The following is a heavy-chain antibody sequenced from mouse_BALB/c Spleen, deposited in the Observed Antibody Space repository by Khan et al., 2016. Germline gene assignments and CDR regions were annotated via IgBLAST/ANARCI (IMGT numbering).Heavy chain of an antibody. J-gene: IGHJ4*01. CDR3: ARDDGSTYVRGMDY. V-gene: IGHV3-8*02. Sequence: VQLKESGPRLVKLSQTLSLTCSVTGDSITSGYWNWIRKFPGNKLEYMGYISHSGSTSYNPSLNSRISITRDTSKNQYYLQLHSVPTEDTATSYCARDDGSTYVRGMDYWGQGTSVTVSS. CDR1: GDSITSGY. CDR2: ISHSGST. D-gene: IGHD1-1*01.